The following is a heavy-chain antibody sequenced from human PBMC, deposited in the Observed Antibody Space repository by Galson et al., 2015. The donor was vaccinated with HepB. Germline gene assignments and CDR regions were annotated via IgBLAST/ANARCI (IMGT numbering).Heavy chain of an antibody. CDR3: ARRGYCSGGSCYPTPYFDY. J-gene: IGHJ4*02. Sequence: SLTCTVSGGSISRYYWSWIRQPPGKGLEWIGYIYYSGSTNYNPSLKSRVTISVDTSKNQFSLKLSSVTAADTAVYYCARRGYCSGGSCYPTPYFDYWGQGTLVTVSS. D-gene: IGHD2-15*01. V-gene: IGHV4-59*01. CDR1: GGSISRYY. CDR2: IYYSGST.